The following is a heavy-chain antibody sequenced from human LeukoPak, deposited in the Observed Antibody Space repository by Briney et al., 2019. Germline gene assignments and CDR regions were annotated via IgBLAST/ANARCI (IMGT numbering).Heavy chain of an antibody. V-gene: IGHV4-59*01. Sequence: SETLSLTCSVSGGSISTSYWNWIRQPPGKGLEWIGYISYTGNTNYNPSLKGRVTISVDTSRSQLSLNLSSVTAADTAVYYCASGAAAGTRSSDFDYWGQGTLVTVSS. CDR3: ASGAAAGTRSSDFDY. J-gene: IGHJ4*02. D-gene: IGHD6-13*01. CDR2: ISYTGNT. CDR1: GGSISTSY.